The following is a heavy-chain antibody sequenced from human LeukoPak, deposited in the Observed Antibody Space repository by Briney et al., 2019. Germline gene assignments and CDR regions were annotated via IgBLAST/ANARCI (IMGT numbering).Heavy chain of an antibody. Sequence: SETLSLTCTVSGGSISSYYWSWIRQPPGKGLEWMGYIYYSGSTNYNPSLKSRVTISVDTSKNQFSLKLSSVTAADTAVYYCAGTTSDYYYYYGMDVWGQGTTVTVSS. V-gene: IGHV4-59*08. CDR3: AGTTSDYYYYYGMDV. CDR2: IYYSGST. D-gene: IGHD4-11*01. J-gene: IGHJ6*02. CDR1: GGSISSYY.